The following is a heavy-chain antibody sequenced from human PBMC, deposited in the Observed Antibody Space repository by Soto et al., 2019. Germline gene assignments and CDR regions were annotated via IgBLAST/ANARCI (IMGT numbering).Heavy chain of an antibody. CDR3: ARDVPDRYSGYGFYYYYYMDV. CDR1: GFTFSSYW. V-gene: IGHV3-7*01. CDR2: IKQDGSGK. Sequence: GGSLRLSCAASGFTFSSYWMSWVRQAPGKGLEWVANIKQDGSGKYYVDSVKGRFTISRDNAKNSLYLQMNSLRAEDTAVYYCARDVPDRYSGYGFYYYYYMDVWGKGTTVTVSS. D-gene: IGHD5-12*01. J-gene: IGHJ6*03.